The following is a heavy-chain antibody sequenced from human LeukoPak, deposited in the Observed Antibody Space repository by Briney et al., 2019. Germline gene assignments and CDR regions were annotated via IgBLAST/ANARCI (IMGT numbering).Heavy chain of an antibody. CDR1: GYSISSGYY. Sequence: SETLSLTCTVSGYSISSGYYWGWIRQPPGKGLEWIGSIYHSGSTYYNPSLKSRVTISVDTSKNQFSLKLSSVTAADTAVYYCARHLTFGFGSGDAFDIWGQGVMVTVSS. V-gene: IGHV4-38-2*02. CDR2: IYHSGST. CDR3: ARHLTFGFGSGDAFDI. J-gene: IGHJ3*02. D-gene: IGHD6-19*01.